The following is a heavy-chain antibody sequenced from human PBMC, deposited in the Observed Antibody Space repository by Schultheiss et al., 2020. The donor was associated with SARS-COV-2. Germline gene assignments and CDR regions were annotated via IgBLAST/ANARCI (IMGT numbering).Heavy chain of an antibody. V-gene: IGHV4-34*01. CDR3: ARVFVLYCDYYDYYYYYGMDV. J-gene: IGHJ6*02. D-gene: IGHD4-17*01. CDR2: INHSGST. Sequence: SETLSLTCTVSGGSISSYYWSWIRQPPGKGLEWIGEINHSGSTNYNPSLKSRVTISVDTSKNQFSLKLSSVTAADTAVYYCARVFVLYCDYYDYYYYYGMDVWGQGTTVTVSS. CDR1: GGSISSYY.